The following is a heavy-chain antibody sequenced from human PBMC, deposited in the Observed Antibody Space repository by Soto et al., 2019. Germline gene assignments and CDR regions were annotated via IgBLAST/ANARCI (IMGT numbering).Heavy chain of an antibody. CDR3: ARVQDYGSGSYPFDY. J-gene: IGHJ4*02. CDR1: GITFSNLW. Sequence: PGGSLRPSCEASGITFSNLWIHWVRQAPGKGLEWVSYISSSSSYIYYADSVKGRFTISRDNAKNSLYLQMNSLRAEDTAVYYCARVQDYGSGSYPFDYWGQGTLVTVSS. V-gene: IGHV3-21*01. D-gene: IGHD3-10*01. CDR2: ISSSSSYI.